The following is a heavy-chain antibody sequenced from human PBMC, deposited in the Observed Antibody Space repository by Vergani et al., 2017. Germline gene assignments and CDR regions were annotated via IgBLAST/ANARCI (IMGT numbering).Heavy chain of an antibody. D-gene: IGHD1-26*01. V-gene: IGHV4-59*01. Sequence: QVQLQESGPGLVKPSETLSLTCTVSGGSISSYYWSWIRQPPGKGLAWIGYIYYSGSTNYNPSLKSRVTISVDTSKNQFSLKLSAVTAADTAAYYCARGGRIVGATHFDYWGQGTLVTVSS. J-gene: IGHJ4*02. CDR3: ARGGRIVGATHFDY. CDR1: GGSISSYY. CDR2: IYYSGST.